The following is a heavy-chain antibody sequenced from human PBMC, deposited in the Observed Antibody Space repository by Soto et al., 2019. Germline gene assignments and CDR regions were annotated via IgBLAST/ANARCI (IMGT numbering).Heavy chain of an antibody. D-gene: IGHD6-13*01. V-gene: IGHV4-30-2*03. J-gene: IGHJ6*02. CDR3: ARRGGYSSSWYKPPYYYGMDV. CDR2: IYYSGST. Sequence: SVPLSLTCAVSGGSISSGGYCLSWIRQPPGKGLEWIGYIYYSGSTYYNPSLKSRVTISVDTSKNQFSLKLSSVTAADTAVYYCARRGGYSSSWYKPPYYYGMDVWGQGTTVTVSS. CDR1: GGSISSGGYC.